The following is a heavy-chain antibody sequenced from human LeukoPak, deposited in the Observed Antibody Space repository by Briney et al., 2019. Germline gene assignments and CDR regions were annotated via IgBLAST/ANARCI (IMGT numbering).Heavy chain of an antibody. CDR3: TTGGPTTSPGDS. D-gene: IGHD1-7*01. CDR1: GFTVNSNY. V-gene: IGHV3-15*01. CDR2: IKSRTDGGTT. Sequence: GGSLRLSCAASGFTVNSNYMTWVRQAPGKGLEWVGRIKSRTDGGTTDYAAPVKDRFTISRDDSKNTLYLQMNSLKTEDTAVYYCTTGGPTTSPGDSWGQGTLVTVSS. J-gene: IGHJ4*02.